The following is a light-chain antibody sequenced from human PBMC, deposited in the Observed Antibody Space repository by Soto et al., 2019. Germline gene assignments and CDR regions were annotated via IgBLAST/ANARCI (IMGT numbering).Light chain of an antibody. CDR2: KAS. V-gene: IGKV1-5*03. J-gene: IGKJ5*01. CDR1: QSISSW. CDR3: QQYENLPT. Sequence: IQMTQSPSTLSASVGDRVTITCRASQSISSWLAWYQQKPGKAPKLLIYKASSLESGVPSRSSGSGSGTDFTFTISRLQPEDIATYYCQQYENLPTFGQGTRLEIK.